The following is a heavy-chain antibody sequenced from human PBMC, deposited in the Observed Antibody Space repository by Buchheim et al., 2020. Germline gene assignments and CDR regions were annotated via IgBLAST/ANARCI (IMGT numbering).Heavy chain of an antibody. CDR3: ARVLTGTYWFDP. J-gene: IGHJ5*02. D-gene: IGHD1-7*01. CDR2: ISTSSAYT. CDR1: GFIFSDYY. V-gene: IGHV3-11*06. Sequence: QVQLVESGGGLVKPGGSLRLSCAASGFIFSDYYMSWIRRTPGKGLEWLASISTSSAYTYYADSVKGRFTISRDNAKKSLDLQMNSLRVEDSAIYYCARVLTGTYWFDPWGQGTL.